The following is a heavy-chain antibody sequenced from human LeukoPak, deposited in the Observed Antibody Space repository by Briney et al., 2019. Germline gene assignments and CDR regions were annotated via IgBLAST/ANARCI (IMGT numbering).Heavy chain of an antibody. CDR1: GYTFTGYY. J-gene: IGHJ4*02. Sequence: ASMKVSCKASGYTFTGYYMHWVRQAPGQGLEWMGWINPNSGGTNYAQKFQGRVTMTRDTSISTAYMELSRLRSGDTAVYYCARDNGITGTTDIPFDYWGQGTLVTVSS. V-gene: IGHV1-2*02. CDR2: INPNSGGT. D-gene: IGHD1-7*01. CDR3: ARDNGITGTTDIPFDY.